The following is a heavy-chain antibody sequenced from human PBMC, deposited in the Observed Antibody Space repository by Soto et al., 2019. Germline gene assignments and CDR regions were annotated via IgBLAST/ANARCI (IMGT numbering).Heavy chain of an antibody. CDR3: SSSAGD. J-gene: IGHJ4*02. Sequence: EVQLVESGGGLVQPGGSLKLSCAASGFTFSDSAMHWVRQASGKGLEWVGRIRSKANSFATAYDASVQGRFTISRYDFENTAYLQMNSLKTEDTAVYYCSSSAGDWGQGTLVTVSS. CDR1: GFTFSDSA. V-gene: IGHV3-73*01. CDR2: IRSKANSFAT.